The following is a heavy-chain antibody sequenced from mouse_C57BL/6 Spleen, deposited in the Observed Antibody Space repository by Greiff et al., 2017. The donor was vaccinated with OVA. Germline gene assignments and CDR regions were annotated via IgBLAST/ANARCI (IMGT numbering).Heavy chain of an antibody. Sequence: VQLQQSGAELVKPGASVKISCKASGYAFSSYWMNWVKQRPGKGLEWIGQIYPGDGDTNYNGKFKGKATLTEDKSSSTAYMQLSSLTSEDSAVYFCARGRIYDYYYAMDYWGQGTSVTVSS. D-gene: IGHD2-4*01. CDR3: ARGRIYDYYYAMDY. J-gene: IGHJ4*01. CDR2: IYPGDGDT. CDR1: GYAFSSYW. V-gene: IGHV1-80*01.